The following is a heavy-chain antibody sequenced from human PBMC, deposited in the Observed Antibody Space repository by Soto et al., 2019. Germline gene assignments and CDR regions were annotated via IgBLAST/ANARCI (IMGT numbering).Heavy chain of an antibody. D-gene: IGHD2-15*01. V-gene: IGHV3-9*01. Sequence: EVQLVESGGGLVQPGRSLRLSCAASGFTFDDYAMHWVRQAPGKGLEWVSGISWNSGSIGYADPVKGRFTISRDNAKNSLYLQMNSLRAEDTALYYCAKDSYCSGGSCYQIAPYYYMDVWGKGTTVTVSS. CDR1: GFTFDDYA. J-gene: IGHJ6*03. CDR2: ISWNSGSI. CDR3: AKDSYCSGGSCYQIAPYYYMDV.